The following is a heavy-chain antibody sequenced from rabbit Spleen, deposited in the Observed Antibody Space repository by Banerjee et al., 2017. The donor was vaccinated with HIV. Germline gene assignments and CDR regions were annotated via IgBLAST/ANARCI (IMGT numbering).Heavy chain of an antibody. J-gene: IGHJ6*01. D-gene: IGHD8-1*01. CDR2: INAVTGKA. Sequence: QEQLVEYGGDLVQPEGSLTLTCKASGFSFSNKAVMCWVRQAPGKGLEWIACINAVTGKAVYASWAKGRFTFSKTSSTTVTLQMTSLTAADTATYFCARDTGSSFSTYGMDLWGPGTLVTVS. CDR1: GFSFSNKAV. CDR3: ARDTGSSFSTYGMDL. V-gene: IGHV1S45*01.